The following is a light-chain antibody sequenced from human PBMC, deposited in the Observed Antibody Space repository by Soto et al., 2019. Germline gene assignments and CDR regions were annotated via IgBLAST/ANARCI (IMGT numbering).Light chain of an antibody. CDR1: QTIITY. CDR2: AAS. Sequence: DLQMTQSPSSLSASVGDRVSITCRASQTIITYLNWYQQKPGKAHKLLISAASNLQSGVPSRFSGSGSETEFNLTISSVQPEDFATYYCQQSYSTPRTFGQGTKLEIK. J-gene: IGKJ2*01. CDR3: QQSYSTPRT. V-gene: IGKV1-39*01.